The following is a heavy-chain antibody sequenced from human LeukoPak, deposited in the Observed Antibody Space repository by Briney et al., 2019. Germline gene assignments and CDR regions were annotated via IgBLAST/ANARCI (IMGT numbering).Heavy chain of an antibody. CDR1: GDSTTTYF. Sequence: SAKLSLTCSVPGDSTTTYFCSWIQRPPDQGLEWIGFIYYSGDSNYHPTLIRRGTMSVDTPQNQHSPNLRSVTAAATAAYYCARVGSWRNANFDYWGQGILVTVS. J-gene: IGHJ4*02. CDR2: IYYSGDS. D-gene: IGHD6-13*01. V-gene: IGHV4-59*01. CDR3: ARVGSWRNANFDY.